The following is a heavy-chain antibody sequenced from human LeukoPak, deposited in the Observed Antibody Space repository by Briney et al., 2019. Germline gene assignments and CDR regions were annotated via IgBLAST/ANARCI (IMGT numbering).Heavy chain of an antibody. V-gene: IGHV3-30*18. Sequence: GRSLRLSCAASGFTFSSYGMHWVRQAPGKGLEWVAVISYDGSNKYYADSVKGRFTISRDNSKDTLYLQMNSLRAEDTAVYYCAKPAIRENFDYWGQGTLVTVSS. J-gene: IGHJ4*02. CDR2: ISYDGSNK. D-gene: IGHD2-2*02. CDR3: AKPAIRENFDY. CDR1: GFTFSSYG.